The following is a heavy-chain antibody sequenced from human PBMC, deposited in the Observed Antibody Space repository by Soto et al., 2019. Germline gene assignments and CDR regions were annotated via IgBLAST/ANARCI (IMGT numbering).Heavy chain of an antibody. CDR3: ARRYGGNFDY. J-gene: IGHJ4*02. CDR1: GGSISSYY. V-gene: IGHV4-59*01. D-gene: IGHD1-26*01. Sequence: SETLSLTCTVSGGSISSYYWSWIRQPPGKGLEWTGYIYYSGSTNYNPSLKSRVTISVDTSKNQFSLKLTSVTAADTAVYYCARRYGGNFDYWGQGTLVTVSS. CDR2: IYYSGST.